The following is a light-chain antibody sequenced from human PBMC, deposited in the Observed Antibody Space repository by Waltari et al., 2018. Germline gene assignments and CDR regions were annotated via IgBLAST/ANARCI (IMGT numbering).Light chain of an antibody. V-gene: IGLV1-40*01. CDR2: GNN. J-gene: IGLJ2*01. CDR3: QSYDNILSGGV. Sequence: QSVLTQPPSVSGAPGQRVTIYCTGSISNIGAGYDVHWYQQLPGTAPKLLIYGNNNRPSGGPDRFSGSKSGTSASLAITGLQSDDEADYYGQSYDNILSGGVFGGGTKLTVL. CDR1: ISNIGAGYD.